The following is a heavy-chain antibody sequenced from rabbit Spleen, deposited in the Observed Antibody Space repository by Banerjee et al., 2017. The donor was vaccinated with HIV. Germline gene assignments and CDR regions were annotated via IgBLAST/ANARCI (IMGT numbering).Heavy chain of an antibody. D-gene: IGHD6-1*01. Sequence: QGQLVESGGGLVKPEGSLKLSCTASGFSFSNKAVMCWVRQAPGKGLEWIACINAVTGKAVYASWAKGRFTFSKTSSTTVTLQMTSLTAADTATYFCASGADYAYGGYDLWGQGTLVTVS. CDR3: ASGADYAYGGYDL. J-gene: IGHJ3*01. CDR2: INAVTGKA. V-gene: IGHV1S45*01. CDR1: GFSFSNKAV.